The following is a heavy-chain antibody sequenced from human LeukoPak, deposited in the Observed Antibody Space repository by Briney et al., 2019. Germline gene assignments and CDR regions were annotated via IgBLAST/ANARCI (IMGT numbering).Heavy chain of an antibody. CDR1: GYTFTSYG. V-gene: IGHV1-2*04. CDR2: INPNSGGT. CDR3: ARGSYYYGSGSFPPDY. J-gene: IGHJ4*02. Sequence: WASVKVSCKASGYTFTSYGISWVRQAPGQGLEWMGWINPNSGGTNYAQKFQGWVTMTRDTSISTAYMELSRLRSDDTAVYYCARGSYYYGSGSFPPDYWGQGTLVTVSS. D-gene: IGHD3-10*01.